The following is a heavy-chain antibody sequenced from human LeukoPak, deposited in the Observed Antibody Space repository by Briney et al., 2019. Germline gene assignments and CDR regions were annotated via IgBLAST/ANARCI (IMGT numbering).Heavy chain of an antibody. CDR3: ARDRLFGADDAFDI. J-gene: IGHJ3*02. Sequence: PGGSLRLSCAASGFTFSSYAMHWVRQAPGKGLEWVAVISYDGSNKYYADSVKGRFTISRDNSKNTLYLQMNSLRAEDTAVYYCARDRLFGADDAFDIWGQGTMVTVSS. D-gene: IGHD2-21*01. V-gene: IGHV3-30-3*01. CDR2: ISYDGSNK. CDR1: GFTFSSYA.